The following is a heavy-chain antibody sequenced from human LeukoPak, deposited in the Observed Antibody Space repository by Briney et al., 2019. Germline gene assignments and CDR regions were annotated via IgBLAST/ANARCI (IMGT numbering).Heavy chain of an antibody. CDR2: IYYSGST. J-gene: IGHJ3*02. CDR3: ARETPHSVADI. D-gene: IGHD6-19*01. V-gene: IGHV4-59*01. CDR1: GGSISSYY. Sequence: SETLSLTCTVSGGSISSYYWSWIRQPPGKGLEWIGYIYYSGSTNYNPSLKSRVTISVDTSKNQFSLKLSSVTAADTAVYYCARETPHSVADILGQGTMVTVSS.